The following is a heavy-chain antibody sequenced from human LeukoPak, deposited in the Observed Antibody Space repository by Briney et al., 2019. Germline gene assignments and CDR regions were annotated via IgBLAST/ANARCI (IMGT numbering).Heavy chain of an antibody. CDR2: INHSGST. J-gene: IGHJ3*02. D-gene: IGHD3-10*01. Sequence: SETPSLTCAVYGGSFSGYYWSWIRQPPGKGLEWIGEINHSGSTNYNPSLKSRVTISVDTSKNQFSLKLSSVTAADTAVYCCARGRWTYYYGSGSSLEAFDIWGQGTMVTVSS. CDR1: GGSFSGYY. V-gene: IGHV4-34*01. CDR3: ARGRWTYYYGSGSSLEAFDI.